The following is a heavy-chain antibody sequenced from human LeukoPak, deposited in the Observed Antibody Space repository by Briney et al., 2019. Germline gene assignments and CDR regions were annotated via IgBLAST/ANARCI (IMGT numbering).Heavy chain of an antibody. J-gene: IGHJ6*03. Sequence: GSLRLSCAASGFTFNNYGMHWVRQAPGKGLEWVAFIRYNGNNQYYADSVKGRFTISRDNSKNTLYLQMNSLKGDDTAVYYCAKDSAFYYIDVWGRGTTVIISS. D-gene: IGHD3-10*01. CDR3: AKDSAFYYIDV. CDR2: IRYNGNNQ. V-gene: IGHV3-30*02. CDR1: GFTFNNYG.